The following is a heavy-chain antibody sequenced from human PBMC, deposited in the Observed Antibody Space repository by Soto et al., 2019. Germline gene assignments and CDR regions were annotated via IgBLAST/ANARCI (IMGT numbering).Heavy chain of an antibody. D-gene: IGHD4-17*01. CDR1: GDSGGFISSSSYH. Sequence: SETLSLTCTVSGDSGGFISSSSYHWGWIRQPPGKGLEWIGNIYHSGSTNYNPSLKSRVTISVDTSKNQFSLKLSSVTAADTAVYYCARGVYDYGDYGQFDYWGQGTLVTVSS. V-gene: IGHV4-39*07. CDR3: ARGVYDYGDYGQFDY. CDR2: IYHSGST. J-gene: IGHJ4*02.